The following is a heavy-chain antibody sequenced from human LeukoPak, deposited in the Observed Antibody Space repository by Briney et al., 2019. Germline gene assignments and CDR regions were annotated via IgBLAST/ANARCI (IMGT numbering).Heavy chain of an antibody. CDR3: ARSFNWYFDI. CDR2: ISAYKGNT. CDR1: GYTFTSYG. V-gene: IGHV1-18*01. Sequence: GAAVKVSFKASGYTFTSYGISGVRQAPAQGLEWVGWISAYKGNTNYAQKLQGRVTMTTDTSTSTAYMELRSLRSDDTAVYYCARSFNWYFDIWGRGNLVTVSS. J-gene: IGHJ2*01.